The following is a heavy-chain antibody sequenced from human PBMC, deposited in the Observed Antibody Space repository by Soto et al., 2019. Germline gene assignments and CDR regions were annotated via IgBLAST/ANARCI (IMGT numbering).Heavy chain of an antibody. V-gene: IGHV1-3*01. CDR2: INAGNGNT. CDR1: GYTFTNYA. J-gene: IGHJ4*02. Sequence: ASVKVSCKASGYTFTNYAMLWVRQAPGQRLEWMGWINAGNGNTKYSQKFQGRVTITRDTSASTAYMELSSLRSEDTAVYYCARAQNLEMATPWGQGTLVTVSS. D-gene: IGHD5-12*01. CDR3: ARAQNLEMATP.